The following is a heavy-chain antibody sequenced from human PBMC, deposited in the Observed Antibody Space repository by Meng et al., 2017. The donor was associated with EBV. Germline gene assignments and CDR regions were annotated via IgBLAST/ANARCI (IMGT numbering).Heavy chain of an antibody. Sequence: VQLGRPGAEVKKPGASVKVSCKASGGTFSSYAISWVRQAPGQGLEWMGGIIPIFGTANYAQKFQGRVTITADESTSTAYMELSSLRSEDTAVYYCARGYYGSGSYYEVDYWGQGTLVTVSS. D-gene: IGHD3-10*01. V-gene: IGHV1-69*01. CDR1: GGTFSSYA. CDR3: ARGYYGSGSYYEVDY. CDR2: IIPIFGTA. J-gene: IGHJ4*02.